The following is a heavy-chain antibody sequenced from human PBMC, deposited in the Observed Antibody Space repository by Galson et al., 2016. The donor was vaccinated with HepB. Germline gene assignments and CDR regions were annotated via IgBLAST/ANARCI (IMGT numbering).Heavy chain of an antibody. CDR2: ISNTGNTI. CDR1: GLPFSDSY. V-gene: IGHV3-11*01. Sequence: LRLSCAASGLPFSDSYISWIRQAPGKGLAWISYISNTGNTIYYADSVKGRFTISRDNAKNSLYLQMNTLRGEDTAVYYCATQLGLIIVPGTFDSWGQGTLVTVSS. CDR3: ATQLGLIIVPGTFDS. J-gene: IGHJ4*02. D-gene: IGHD2/OR15-2a*01.